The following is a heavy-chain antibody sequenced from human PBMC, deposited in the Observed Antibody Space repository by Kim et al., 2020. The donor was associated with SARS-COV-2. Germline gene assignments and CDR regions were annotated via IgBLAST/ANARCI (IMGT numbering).Heavy chain of an antibody. CDR1: GFTFSSYA. D-gene: IGHD2-15*01. CDR2: ISGSGGST. V-gene: IGHV3-23*01. Sequence: GGSLRLSCAASGFTFSSYAMSWVRQAPGKGLEWVSAISGSGGSTYYADSVKGRFTISRDNSKNTLYLQMNSLRAEDTAVYYCVHIMGADCSGGSCQTEGLPYYYYGMDVWGQGTTVTVSS. CDR3: VHIMGADCSGGSCQTEGLPYYYYGMDV. J-gene: IGHJ6*02.